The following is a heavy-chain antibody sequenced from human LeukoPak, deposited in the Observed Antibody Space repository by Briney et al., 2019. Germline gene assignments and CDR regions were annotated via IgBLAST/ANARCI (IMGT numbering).Heavy chain of an antibody. CDR3: ARDPRPKTYYYGSGSYSPNWFDP. J-gene: IGHJ5*02. CDR2: IIPIFGTA. V-gene: IGHV1-69*13. CDR1: GGTFSSYA. Sequence: SVKVSCKASGGTFSSYAISWVRQAPGQGLEWMGGIIPIFGTANYAQKFQGRVTITADESTSTAYVELSSLRSEDTAVYYCARDPRPKTYYYGSGSYSPNWFDPWGQGTLVTVSS. D-gene: IGHD3-10*01.